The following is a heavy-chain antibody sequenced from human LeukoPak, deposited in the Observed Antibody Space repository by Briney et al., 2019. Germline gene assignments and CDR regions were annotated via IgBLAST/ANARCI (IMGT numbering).Heavy chain of an antibody. CDR2: ISAYNGNT. J-gene: IGHJ4*02. V-gene: IGHV1-18*01. CDR1: GYTFTSYG. CDR3: ASLVGATALLGY. D-gene: IGHD1-26*01. Sequence: GASVKVSCKASGYTFTSYGISWVRQAPGQGLEWMGWISAYNGNTNYAQKLQGRVTMTTDTSTSTAYMELRNPRCDDTAVYYCASLVGATALLGYWGQGTLVTVSS.